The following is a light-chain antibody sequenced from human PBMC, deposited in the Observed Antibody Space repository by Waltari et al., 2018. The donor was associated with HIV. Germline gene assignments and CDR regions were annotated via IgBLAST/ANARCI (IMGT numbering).Light chain of an antibody. J-gene: IGLJ1*01. CDR3: CSYAGRYSYV. Sequence: QSALTQPRPVSGSPGQSVTISCTGTSSDVGGYNYVSWYQQHPGKAPKLMIYDVSKRRGGVPDRFSGAKAGNTASLTISGLQAEDEADYYCCSYAGRYSYVFAAGTDVTVL. CDR1: SSDVGGYNY. V-gene: IGLV2-11*01. CDR2: DVS.